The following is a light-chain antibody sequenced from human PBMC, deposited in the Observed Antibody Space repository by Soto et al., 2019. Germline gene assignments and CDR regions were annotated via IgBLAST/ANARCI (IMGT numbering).Light chain of an antibody. J-gene: IGKJ4*01. Sequence: DVVMTQSPDSLAVSLGERATINCKSSQSVIHTSNNKNHLGWYQQKPGQPPKLLISWASTRESGVPDRFSGSGSGTDFTLTISSLQAEDVAVYYCQQYYNAPLTFGGGTKVDIK. V-gene: IGKV4-1*01. CDR3: QQYYNAPLT. CDR1: QSVIHTSNNKNH. CDR2: WAS.